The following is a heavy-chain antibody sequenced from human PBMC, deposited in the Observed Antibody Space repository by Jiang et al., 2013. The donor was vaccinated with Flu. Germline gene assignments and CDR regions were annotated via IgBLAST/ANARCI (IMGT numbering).Heavy chain of an antibody. J-gene: IGHJ4*02. Sequence: GAEVKKPGESLKISCKGSGYSFTSYWIGWVRQMPGKGLEWMGIIYPGDSDTRYSPSFQGQVTISADKSISTAYLQWSSLKASDTAMYYCARSATYYYDSSGYYYQYWGQGTLVTVSS. V-gene: IGHV5-51*01. CDR3: ARSATYYYDSSGYYYQY. CDR1: GYSFTSYW. CDR2: IYPGDSDT. D-gene: IGHD3-22*01.